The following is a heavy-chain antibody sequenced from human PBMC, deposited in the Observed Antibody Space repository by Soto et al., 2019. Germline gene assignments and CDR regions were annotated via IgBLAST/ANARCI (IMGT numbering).Heavy chain of an antibody. J-gene: IGHJ6*02. V-gene: IGHV4-59*01. CDR2: IYYSGST. Sequence: PSETLSLTCTVSGGSISSYYWSWIRQPLGKGLEWIGYIYYSGSTNYNPSLKSRVTISVDTSKNQFSLKLSSVTAADTAVYYCARDRYGMDVWGQGTTVTVS. CDR3: ARDRYGMDV. CDR1: GGSISSYY.